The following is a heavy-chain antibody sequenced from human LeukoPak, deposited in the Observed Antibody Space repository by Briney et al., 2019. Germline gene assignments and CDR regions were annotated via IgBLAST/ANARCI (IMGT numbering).Heavy chain of an antibody. CDR3: ARDEGYYGDHFGY. Sequence: NPSETLSLICTVSAGSFSGDPHYWSWIRQPPGKGLVGGAYIDDAETTSYHPSVQSRVPMSVDRSKNPFTLELSPATAAATAVYYCARDEGYYGDHFGYWGQGTLVTVSS. J-gene: IGHJ4*02. CDR1: AGSFSGDPHY. V-gene: IGHV4-30-4*08. D-gene: IGHD4-17*01. CDR2: IDDAETT.